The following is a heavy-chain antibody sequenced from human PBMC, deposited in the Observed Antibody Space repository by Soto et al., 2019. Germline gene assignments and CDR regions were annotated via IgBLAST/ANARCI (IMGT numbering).Heavy chain of an antibody. CDR3: AVSLPKRWGQQLVLGDYYYYYYMDV. D-gene: IGHD6-13*01. J-gene: IGHJ6*03. V-gene: IGHV6-1*01. CDR2: TYYRSKWYN. CDR1: GDSVSSNSAA. Sequence: PSQTLSLTCAISGDSVSSNSAAWNWIRQSPSRGLEWLGRTYYRSKWYNDYAVSVKSRITINPDTSKNQFSLKLSSVTAADTAVFYCAVSLPKRWGQQLVLGDYYYYYYMDVWGKGTTVTVSS.